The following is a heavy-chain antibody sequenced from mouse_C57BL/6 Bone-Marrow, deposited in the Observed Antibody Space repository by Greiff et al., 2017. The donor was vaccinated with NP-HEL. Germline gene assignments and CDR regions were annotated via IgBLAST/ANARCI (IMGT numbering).Heavy chain of an antibody. CDR1: GFTFSSYA. CDR2: ISDGGSYT. J-gene: IGHJ4*01. V-gene: IGHV5-4*01. CDR3: ARGAFYYAMDY. Sequence: EVQLVESGGGLVKPGGSLKLSCAASGFTFSSYAMSWVRQTPEKRLEWVATISDGGSYTYYPDNVKGRFTISRDNAKNNLYLQMSHLKSEDTAMYYCARGAFYYAMDYWGQGTSVTVSS.